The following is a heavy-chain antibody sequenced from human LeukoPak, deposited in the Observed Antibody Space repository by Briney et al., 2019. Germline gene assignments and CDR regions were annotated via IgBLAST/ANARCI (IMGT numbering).Heavy chain of an antibody. CDR2: INPSGGST. V-gene: IGHV1-46*01. D-gene: IGHD1-26*01. Sequence: ASVKVSCKESGYTLTSYYMYWVRQAPGQGLEWMGIINPSGGSTSDAQKFQGGVTITRETSTRTAYKELSSLRSEDTAVSYCAIVVRSGEFDYWGQGTLVTVSS. CDR1: GYTLTSYY. CDR3: AIVVRSGEFDY. J-gene: IGHJ4*02.